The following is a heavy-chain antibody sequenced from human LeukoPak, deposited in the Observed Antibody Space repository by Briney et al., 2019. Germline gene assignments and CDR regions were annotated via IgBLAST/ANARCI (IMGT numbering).Heavy chain of an antibody. V-gene: IGHV3-23*01. J-gene: IGHJ4*02. CDR2: ISGSAGGT. CDR3: AKRGVVIRVILVGFYKEAYYFDS. D-gene: IGHD3-22*01. Sequence: QPGGSLRLSCAVSGITLSNYGMSWVRPAPGKGLEWVAGISGSAGGTYYADSVKGRFTISRDNAKNALYLQLNNLRAEDTAVYFCAKRGVVIRVILVGFYKEAYYFDSWGQGALVTVSS. CDR1: GITLSNYG.